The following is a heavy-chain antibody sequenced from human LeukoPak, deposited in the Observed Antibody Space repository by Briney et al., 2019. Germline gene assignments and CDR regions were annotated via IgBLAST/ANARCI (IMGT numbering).Heavy chain of an antibody. Sequence: SETLSLTCSASDGSFSGFYCSWIRQVPGKGLEWLGEIHHSGITNYNPSLRSRLTLPEDTPNTQFSLKLTSVTAADTALYFCARGHSTSGFDIWGRGTQVTVSS. CDR1: DGSFSGFY. D-gene: IGHD2-2*01. J-gene: IGHJ4*02. CDR3: ARGHSTSGFDI. V-gene: IGHV4-34*01. CDR2: IHHSGIT.